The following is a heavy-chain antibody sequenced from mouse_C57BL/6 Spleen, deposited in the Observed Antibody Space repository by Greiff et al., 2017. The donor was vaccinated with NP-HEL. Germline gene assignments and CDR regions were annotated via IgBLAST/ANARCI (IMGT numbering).Heavy chain of an antibody. V-gene: IGHV1-64*01. J-gene: IGHJ4*01. Sequence: QVQLKESGAELVKPGASVKLSCKASGYTFTSYWMHWVKQRPGQGLEWIGMIHPNSGSTNYNEKFKSKATLTVDKSSSTAYMQLSSLTSEDSAVYYCARSYYDYVYAMDYWGQGTSVTVSS. CDR1: GYTFTSYW. CDR2: IHPNSGST. D-gene: IGHD2-4*01. CDR3: ARSYYDYVYAMDY.